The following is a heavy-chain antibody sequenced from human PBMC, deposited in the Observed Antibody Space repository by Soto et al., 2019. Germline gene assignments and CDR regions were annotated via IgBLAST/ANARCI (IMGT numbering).Heavy chain of an antibody. J-gene: IGHJ6*02. Sequence: ASVKVSCKASGYTFTSYYMHWVRQAPGQGLEWMGIINPSGGSTSYAQKFQGRVTMARDTSTSTVYMELSSLRSEDTAVYYCARGGDTVNQYYGMDVWGQGTTVIVSS. D-gene: IGHD4-4*01. CDR2: INPSGGST. CDR3: ARGGDTVNQYYGMDV. V-gene: IGHV1-46*01. CDR1: GYTFTSYY.